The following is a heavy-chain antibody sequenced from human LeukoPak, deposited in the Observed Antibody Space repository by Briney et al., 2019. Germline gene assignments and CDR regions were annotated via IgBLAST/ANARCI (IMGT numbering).Heavy chain of an antibody. CDR3: ARDRVIIAVAGDAFDI. J-gene: IGHJ3*02. D-gene: IGHD6-19*01. V-gene: IGHV3-30*04. Sequence: GGSLRLSCAASGFTLSNYAMHWVRQAPGKGLEWVAIITYDGSNKDYADVVKGRFTISRDNSKNTLYLQMNSLRAEDTALYYCARDRVIIAVAGDAFDIWGQGTMVTVSS. CDR1: GFTLSNYA. CDR2: ITYDGSNK.